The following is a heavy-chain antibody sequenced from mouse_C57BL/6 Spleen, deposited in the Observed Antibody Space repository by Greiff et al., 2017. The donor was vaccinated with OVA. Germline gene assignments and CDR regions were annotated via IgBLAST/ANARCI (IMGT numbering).Heavy chain of an antibody. J-gene: IGHJ4*01. V-gene: IGHV14-3*01. D-gene: IGHD1-1*01. CDR1: GFNIKNTY. CDR3: AINYYGSSYDAMDY. CDR2: IDPANGNT. Sequence: EVQLQESVAELVRPGASVKLSCTASGFNIKNTYMHWVKQRPEQGLEWIGRIDPANGNTKYAPKFQGKATITADTSSNTAYLQLSSLTSEDTAIYYCAINYYGSSYDAMDYWGQGTSVTVSS.